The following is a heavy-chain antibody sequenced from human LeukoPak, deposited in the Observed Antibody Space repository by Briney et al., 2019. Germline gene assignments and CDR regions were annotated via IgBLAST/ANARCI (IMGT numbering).Heavy chain of an antibody. CDR1: GGSISSGGYS. CDR3: ARDSGGSGSNYPPHFDY. CDR2: IYHSGST. D-gene: IGHD3-10*01. J-gene: IGHJ4*02. V-gene: IGHV4-30-2*01. Sequence: SETLSLTCAVSGGSISSGGYSWSWIRQPPGKGLEWIGYIYHSGSTYYNPSLKSRVTISVDRSKNQFSLKLSSVTAADTAVYYCARDSGGSGSNYPPHFDYWGQGTLVTVSS.